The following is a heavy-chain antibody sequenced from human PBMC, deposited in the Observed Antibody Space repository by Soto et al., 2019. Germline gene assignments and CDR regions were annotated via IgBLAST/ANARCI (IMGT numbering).Heavy chain of an antibody. CDR3: AKLTMIVYGAFDI. D-gene: IGHD3-22*01. J-gene: IGHJ3*02. CDR1: GFTFSSYA. V-gene: IGHV3-23*01. CDR2: ISGSGGST. Sequence: GGSLKLSCAASGFTFSSYALPWFRQAPGKGLVWVSAISGSGGSTYYADSVKGRFTISRDNSKNTLYLQMNSLRAEDTAVYYCAKLTMIVYGAFDIWGQGTMVTVSS.